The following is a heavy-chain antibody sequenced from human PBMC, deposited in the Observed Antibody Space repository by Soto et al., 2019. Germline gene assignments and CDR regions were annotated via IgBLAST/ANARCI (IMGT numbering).Heavy chain of an antibody. J-gene: IGHJ6*02. D-gene: IGHD6-19*01. Sequence: VQLVQSGAEVKKPGSSVKVSCKASGGTFSSFAISWVRQAPGQGLEWNGGIIPIFGTANYAQKFQGRVTITADESTSTAYMELSSLRSEDTAVYYCAASTASGWYYYYYGMDVWGQGTTVTVSS. V-gene: IGHV1-69*01. CDR3: AASTASGWYYYYYGMDV. CDR2: IIPIFGTA. CDR1: GGTFSSFA.